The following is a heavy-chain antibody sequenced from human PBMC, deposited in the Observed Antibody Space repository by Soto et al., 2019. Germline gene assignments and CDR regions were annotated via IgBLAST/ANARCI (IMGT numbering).Heavy chain of an antibody. CDR2: MNPNSGNT. D-gene: IGHD3-3*01. J-gene: IGHJ3*02. V-gene: IGHV1-8*01. Sequence: ASVKFSCTASGYTFTSYDINWARQATGQGSEWMGWMNPNSGNTGYAQKFQGRVTMTRNTSISTAYMELSSLRSEDTAVYYCASPARNYDFWSGYSFDIWGQGTMVTVSS. CDR1: GYTFTSYD. CDR3: ASPARNYDFWSGYSFDI.